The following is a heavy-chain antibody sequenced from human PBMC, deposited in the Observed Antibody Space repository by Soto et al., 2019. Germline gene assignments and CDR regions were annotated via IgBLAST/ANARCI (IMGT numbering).Heavy chain of an antibody. V-gene: IGHV1-69*13. CDR1: GGTFSSYA. J-gene: IGHJ4*02. CDR3: ARGVDSSGYPGWYFDY. CDR2: IIPIFGTA. Sequence: SVKVSCKASGGTFSSYAISWVRQAPGQGLEWMGGIIPIFGTANYAQKFQGRVTITADESTSTAYMELSSLRSDDTAVYYCARGVDSSGYPGWYFDYGGQGTRVTVPS. D-gene: IGHD3-22*01.